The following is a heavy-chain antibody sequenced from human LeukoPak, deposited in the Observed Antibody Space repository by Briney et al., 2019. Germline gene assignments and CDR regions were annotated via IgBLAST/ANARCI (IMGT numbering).Heavy chain of an antibody. D-gene: IGHD6-13*01. CDR1: GGSFSGYY. CDR3: ARRRGSSWYFTSWFDP. CDR2: INHSGST. J-gene: IGHJ5*02. Sequence: PSETLSLTCAVYGGSFSGYYWSWIRQPPGKGLEWIGEINHSGSTNYNPSLKSRVTISVDTSKNQFSLKLSSVTAADTAVYYCARRRGSSWYFTSWFDPWGQGTLVTVSS. V-gene: IGHV4-34*01.